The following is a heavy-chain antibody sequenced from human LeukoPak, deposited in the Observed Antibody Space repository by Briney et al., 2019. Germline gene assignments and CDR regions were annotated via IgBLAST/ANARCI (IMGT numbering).Heavy chain of an antibody. J-gene: IGHJ4*02. CDR3: ARYSQGDYDYVWGSYRLYYSDY. V-gene: IGHV3-23*01. D-gene: IGHD3-16*02. CDR2: ISGSGGST. CDR1: GFTFSSYA. Sequence: GGSLRLSCAASGFTFSSYAMSWVRQAPGKGLEWVSAISGSGGSTYYADSVKGRFTISRDNSKNTLYLQMNSLRAEDTAVYYCARYSQGDYDYVWGSYRLYYSDYWGQGTLVTVSS.